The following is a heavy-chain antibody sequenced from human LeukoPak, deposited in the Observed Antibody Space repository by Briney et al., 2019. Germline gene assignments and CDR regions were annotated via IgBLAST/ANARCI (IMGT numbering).Heavy chain of an antibody. CDR3: AKWPEGAMDYFDY. J-gene: IGHJ4*02. CDR1: GFTFSTYT. Sequence: PGGSLRLSCAASGFTFSTYTMNWVRQAPGEGLEWVSGVGSDGRITHYADSVKGRFTISRDNSKNTLYLEMSSLRVEDTAIYYCAKWPEGAMDYFDYWGQGTLVTVSS. V-gene: IGHV3-23*01. CDR2: VGSDGRIT. D-gene: IGHD3-16*01.